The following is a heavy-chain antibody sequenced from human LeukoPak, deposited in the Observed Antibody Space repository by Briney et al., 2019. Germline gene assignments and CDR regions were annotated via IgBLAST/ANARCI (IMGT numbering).Heavy chain of an antibody. J-gene: IGHJ4*02. V-gene: IGHV3-48*03. D-gene: IGHD3-10*01. CDR3: AKDLHYGSADY. CDR2: ISSSGSTK. Sequence: PGGSLRLSCAASGFTFSSYEMNWVRQAPGKGLEWLSHISSSGSTKYYANSVKGRFTISRDNAKNALYLQMNSLRAEDTAVYYCAKDLHYGSADYWGQGTLVTVSS. CDR1: GFTFSSYE.